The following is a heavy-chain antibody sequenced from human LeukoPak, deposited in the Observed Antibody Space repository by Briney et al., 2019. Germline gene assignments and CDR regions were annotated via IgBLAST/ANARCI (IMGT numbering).Heavy chain of an antibody. CDR1: GFTFSSHA. D-gene: IGHD2-2*01. CDR3: ARDRSTKYSCDY. J-gene: IGHJ4*02. Sequence: PGRSLRLSCGASGFTFSSHAMHWVRQAPGKGLEWVAFISYDGSIKYYADSVKGRFTISRDNSKNTLYLQMSSLRTEDTAVYYCARDRSTKYSCDYWGQGTLVSVSS. V-gene: IGHV3-30-3*01. CDR2: ISYDGSIK.